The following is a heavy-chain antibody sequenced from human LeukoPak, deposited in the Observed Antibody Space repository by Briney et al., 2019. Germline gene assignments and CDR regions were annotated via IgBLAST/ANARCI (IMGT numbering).Heavy chain of an antibody. V-gene: IGHV3-48*03. CDR2: ISSSGSTI. CDR1: GFTFSSYE. D-gene: IGHD3-10*01. CDR3: AKGHYYGSGSYWV. J-gene: IGHJ4*02. Sequence: GGSLRLSCAASGFTFSSYEMNWVRQAPGKGLEWVSYISSSGSTIYYADSVKGRFTISRDNAKNSLYLQMNSLRAEDTAVYYCAKGHYYGSGSYWVWGQGTLVTVSS.